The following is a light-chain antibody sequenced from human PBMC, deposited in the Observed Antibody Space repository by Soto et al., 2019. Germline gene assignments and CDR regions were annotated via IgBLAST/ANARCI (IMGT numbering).Light chain of an antibody. CDR2: GAS. V-gene: IGKV3-20*01. CDR1: QSVSIN. CDR3: QQYGSSPWT. Sequence: EIVMTQSPATLSLSPGERATLSCRASQSVSINLAWYQQKPGQAPRLLFYGASSRATGIPDRFSGSGSGTDFTLTISRLEPEDFAVYYCQQYGSSPWTFGQGTKVDIK. J-gene: IGKJ1*01.